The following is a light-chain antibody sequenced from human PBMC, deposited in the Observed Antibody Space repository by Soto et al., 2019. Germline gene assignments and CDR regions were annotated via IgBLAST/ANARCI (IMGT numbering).Light chain of an antibody. CDR2: LGS. CDR1: RNLLHSNGYYY. Sequence: EIVLTQSPLSLPVTPGEPASISCRSSRNLLHSNGYYYLDWYMQKPGQSPQLLIYLGSNRASGVPDRFSGSGSGTEFTLTISRVEAEDVGVYFCAQGLATPVTFGGGTKVEIK. V-gene: IGKV2-28*01. J-gene: IGKJ4*01. CDR3: AQGLATPVT.